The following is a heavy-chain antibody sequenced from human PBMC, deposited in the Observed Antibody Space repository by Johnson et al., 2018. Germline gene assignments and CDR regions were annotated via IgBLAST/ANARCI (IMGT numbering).Heavy chain of an antibody. CDR1: GFTFSSYG. D-gene: IGHD1-7*01. CDR3: AKELEVRAGSALNI. V-gene: IGHV3-30*18. J-gene: IGHJ3*02. Sequence: VQLVASGGGVVQPGRSLRLSCAASGFTFSSYGMHWVRQAPGKGLEWVAIISYDGSNEYYTDSVKGRFTISRDNSKNPVYLQMISLRAEDTAVYYCAKELEVRAGSALNIWGQGTMVTVSS. CDR2: ISYDGSNE.